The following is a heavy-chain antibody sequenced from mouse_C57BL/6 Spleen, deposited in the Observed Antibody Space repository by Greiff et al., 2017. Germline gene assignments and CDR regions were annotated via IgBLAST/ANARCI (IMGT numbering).Heavy chain of an antibody. V-gene: IGHV2-2*01. D-gene: IGHD1-1*01. Sequence: QVQLQQSGPGLVQPSQSLSITCTVSGFSLTSYGVHWVRQSPGKGLEWLGVIWSGGSTDYNAAFISRLSISKDNSKSQVFFKMNSLQADDTAIYYCARRGGTTVVAHYYAMDYWGQGTSVTVSS. CDR2: IWSGGST. CDR3: ARRGGTTVVAHYYAMDY. J-gene: IGHJ4*01. CDR1: GFSLTSYG.